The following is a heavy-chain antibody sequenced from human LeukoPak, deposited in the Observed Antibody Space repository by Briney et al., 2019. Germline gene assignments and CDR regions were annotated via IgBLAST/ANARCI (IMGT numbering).Heavy chain of an antibody. V-gene: IGHV1-46*01. D-gene: IGHD5-24*01. Sequence: ASVKVSCKAFGYTFTNNFMHWVRQAPGQGPEWMAFISPTGSFTAYAQKFQGRVTLTRDLSTSTDYLELRSLRSEDTAVYYCARDISARDEAWWFDPWGQGTLVTVSS. CDR1: GYTFTNNF. CDR2: ISPTGSFT. CDR3: ARDISARDEAWWFDP. J-gene: IGHJ5*02.